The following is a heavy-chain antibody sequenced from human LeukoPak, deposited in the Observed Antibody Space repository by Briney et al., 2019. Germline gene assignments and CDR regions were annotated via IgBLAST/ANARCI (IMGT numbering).Heavy chain of an antibody. D-gene: IGHD2-15*01. CDR2: INHSGST. J-gene: IGHJ5*01. CDR1: GGSFSGYY. Sequence: SETLSLTCAVYGGSFSGYYWSWIRQPPGKGLEWIGEINHSGSTNYNPSLKSRVTISADTSKTQFSLKLSSVTAADTAVYYCARETYCSGGSCYDSWGQGTLVTVSS. V-gene: IGHV4-34*01. CDR3: ARETYCSGGSCYDS.